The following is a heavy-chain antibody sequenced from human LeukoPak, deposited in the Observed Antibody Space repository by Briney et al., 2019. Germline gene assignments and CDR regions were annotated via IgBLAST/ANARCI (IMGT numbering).Heavy chain of an antibody. CDR3: ASNYDFWSGYSPHDYYYYGMDV. V-gene: IGHV1-69*13. D-gene: IGHD3-3*01. J-gene: IGHJ6*02. CDR2: IISIFGTA. CDR1: GGTFSSYA. Sequence: GASVKVSCKASGGTFSSYAISWVRQAPGQGLEWMGGIISIFGTANYAQKFQGRVTITADESTSTAYMELSSLRSEDTAVYYCASNYDFWSGYSPHDYYYYGMDVWGQGTTVTVSS.